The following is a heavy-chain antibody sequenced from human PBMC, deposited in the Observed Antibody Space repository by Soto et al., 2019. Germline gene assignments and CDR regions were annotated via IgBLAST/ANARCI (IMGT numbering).Heavy chain of an antibody. D-gene: IGHD3-16*01. V-gene: IGHV3-30-3*01. CDR1: GFTFSSYA. Sequence: GGSLRLSCAASGFTFSSYAMHWVRQAPGKGLEWVAVISYDGSNKYYADSVKGRFTISRDNSKNTLYLQMNSLRAEDTAVYYCAREGEMATAGYWGQGTLVTVSS. J-gene: IGHJ4*02. CDR3: AREGEMATAGY. CDR2: ISYDGSNK.